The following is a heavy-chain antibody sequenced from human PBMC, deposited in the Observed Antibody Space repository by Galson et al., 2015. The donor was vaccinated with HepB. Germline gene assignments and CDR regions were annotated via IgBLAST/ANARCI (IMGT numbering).Heavy chain of an antibody. D-gene: IGHD3-3*01. V-gene: IGHV2-5*02. CDR3: ARSASTTFGVVIIQPFDY. Sequence: PALVKPTQTLTLTCTFSGFSLTANGEGVGWIRQSPGQALEWLAIIYWDDDKSYSPSLKSRLTITNDTSKNQVVLTMTNMDPVDTATYYCARSASTTFGVVIIQPFDYWGQGTLVTVSS. J-gene: IGHJ4*02. CDR1: GFSLTANGEG. CDR2: IYWDDDK.